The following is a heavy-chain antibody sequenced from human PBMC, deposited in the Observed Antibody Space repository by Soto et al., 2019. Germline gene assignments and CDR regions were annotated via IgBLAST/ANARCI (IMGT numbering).Heavy chain of an antibody. V-gene: IGHV4-59*01. J-gene: IGHJ4*02. D-gene: IGHD5-12*01. CDR3: ARAGWLQGPIDY. Sequence: SETLSLTCTVSGGSISSYYWSWIRQPPGKGLEWIGYIYYSGSTNYNPSLKSRVTISVDTSKNQFSLKLSSVTAADTAVYYCARAGWLQGPIDYWGQGTLVTV. CDR1: GGSISSYY. CDR2: IYYSGST.